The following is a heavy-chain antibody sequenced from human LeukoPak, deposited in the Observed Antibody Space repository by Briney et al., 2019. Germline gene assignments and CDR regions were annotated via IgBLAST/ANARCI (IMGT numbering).Heavy chain of an antibody. CDR1: GYTFTGYY. CDR3: ARDLSYYGSGSYYFDY. Sequence: GASVKVSCKASGYTFTGYYMHWMRQAPGQGPEWMGWINPNSGDTNHAQKFQGRVTMTRDTSISTAYMELSRLRSDDTAVYYCARDLSYYGSGSYYFDYWGQGTLVTVSS. J-gene: IGHJ4*02. D-gene: IGHD3-10*01. V-gene: IGHV1-2*02. CDR2: INPNSGDT.